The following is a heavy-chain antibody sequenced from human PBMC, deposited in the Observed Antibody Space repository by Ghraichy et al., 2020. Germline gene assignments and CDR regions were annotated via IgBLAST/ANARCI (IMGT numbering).Heavy chain of an antibody. CDR3: ARGLRNVIGGRHPFDY. Sequence: SETLSLTCAVYGGSFSGYYWSWIRQPPGKGLEWIGEINHSGSTNYNPSLKSRVTISVDTSKNQFSLKLSSVTAADTAVYYCARGLRNVIGGRHPFDYWGQGTLVTVSS. CDR2: INHSGST. V-gene: IGHV4-34*01. J-gene: IGHJ4*02. CDR1: GGSFSGYY. D-gene: IGHD2-15*01.